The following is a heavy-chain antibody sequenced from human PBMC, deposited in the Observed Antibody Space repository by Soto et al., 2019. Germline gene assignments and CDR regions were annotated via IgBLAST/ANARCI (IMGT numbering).Heavy chain of an antibody. Sequence: QLQLQESGPGLVKPSETLSLTCTVSGGSISSSSYYWGWIRQPPGKGLEWIGSNFYSGSTYYNPSLKSRVTISVDTSKNQFSLKLSSVTAADTAVYYCARHLTYCSAGSCYSDFPYYGMDVWGQGTTVTVSS. V-gene: IGHV4-39*01. CDR3: ARHLTYCSAGSCYSDFPYYGMDV. CDR2: NFYSGST. J-gene: IGHJ6*02. D-gene: IGHD2-15*01. CDR1: GGSISSSSYY.